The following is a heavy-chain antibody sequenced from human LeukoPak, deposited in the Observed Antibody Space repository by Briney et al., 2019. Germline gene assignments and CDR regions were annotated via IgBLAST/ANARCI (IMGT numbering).Heavy chain of an antibody. CDR1: GGTFSSYA. CDR2: IIPVFGTA. V-gene: IGHV1-69*13. CDR3: AALGYCSSTSCKEGSWFDP. D-gene: IGHD2-2*01. Sequence: SVKVSCKASGGTFSSYAISWVRQAPGQGLEWMGGIIPVFGTANYAQKFQGRVTTTADGSTSTAYMELSSLRSEDTAVYYCAALGYCSSTSCKEGSWFDPWGQGTLVTVSS. J-gene: IGHJ5*02.